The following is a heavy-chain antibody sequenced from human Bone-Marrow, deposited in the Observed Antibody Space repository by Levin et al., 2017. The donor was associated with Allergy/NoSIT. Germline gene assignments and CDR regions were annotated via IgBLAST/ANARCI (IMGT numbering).Heavy chain of an antibody. D-gene: IGHD2-15*01. V-gene: IGHV1-3*01. CDR2: INAGNGNT. J-gene: IGHJ4*02. Sequence: ASVKVSCKASGYTFTSYAMHWVRQAPGQRLEWMGWINAGNGNTKYSQKFQGRVTITRDTSASTAYMELSSLRSEDTAVYYCARESSDCSGGSCYSGIDYWGQGTLVTVSS. CDR1: GYTFTSYA. CDR3: ARESSDCSGGSCYSGIDY.